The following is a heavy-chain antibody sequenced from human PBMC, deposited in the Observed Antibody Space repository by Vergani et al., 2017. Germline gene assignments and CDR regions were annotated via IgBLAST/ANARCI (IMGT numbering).Heavy chain of an antibody. CDR3: AIVPAARVYYYYYGMDV. CDR1: GFTFSDYY. CDR2: ISSSGSTI. D-gene: IGHD2-2*01. J-gene: IGHJ6*02. Sequence: QVQLVESGGGLVKPGGSLRLSCAASGFTFSDYYMSWIRQAPGKGLEWGSYISSSGSTIYYADSVKGRFTISRDNAKNSLYLQMNSLRAEDTAVYYCAIVPAARVYYYYYGMDVWGQGTTVTVSS. V-gene: IGHV3-11*04.